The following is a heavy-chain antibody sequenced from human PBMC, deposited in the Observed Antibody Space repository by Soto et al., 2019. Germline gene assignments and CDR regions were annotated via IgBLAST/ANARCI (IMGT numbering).Heavy chain of an antibody. J-gene: IGHJ4*02. Sequence: QLQLQESGPGLVKPSETLSRTCTVSGCAISSIRYYWGWIRPHPGKGLEWIVSIYSSGSTYYNPSLKSRVTRSVAEAQNQSARKLSSVTAADTAVYYCARHLQLLGCFDYGGQGTLVTVSS. CDR3: ARHLQLLGCFDY. CDR1: GCAISSIRYY. V-gene: IGHV4-39*01. CDR2: IYSSGST. D-gene: IGHD1-26*01.